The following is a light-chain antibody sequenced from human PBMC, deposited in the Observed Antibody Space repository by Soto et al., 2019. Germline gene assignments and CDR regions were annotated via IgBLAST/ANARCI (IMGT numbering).Light chain of an antibody. J-gene: IGLJ1*01. CDR3: CSFAGTFV. CDR2: DVS. Sequence: QSALTQPRSVSGSPGQSVTISCTGADSDVGGYNYVSWYHQHPGKAPKLMIYDVSKRPSGVPDRFSGSKSGNTASLTISGLQDEDEADYYCCSFAGTFVFGTGTKLTVL. V-gene: IGLV2-11*01. CDR1: DSDVGGYNY.